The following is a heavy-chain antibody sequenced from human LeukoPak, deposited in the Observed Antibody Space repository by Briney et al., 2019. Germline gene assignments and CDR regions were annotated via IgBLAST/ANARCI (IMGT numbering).Heavy chain of an antibody. CDR2: ISYDGSDK. CDR1: GDVFSMYG. Sequence: GGSLRLSCAASGDVFSMYGMTWVRQAPGKGLEWVALISYDGSDKYYADSVKGRFTISRDNSINTMFLQMNSLRPEDTAVYYCARVSADDCPLAINWFDHWGQGTLVTVSS. J-gene: IGHJ5*02. V-gene: IGHV3-30*04. D-gene: IGHD3-22*01. CDR3: ARVSADDCPLAINWFDH.